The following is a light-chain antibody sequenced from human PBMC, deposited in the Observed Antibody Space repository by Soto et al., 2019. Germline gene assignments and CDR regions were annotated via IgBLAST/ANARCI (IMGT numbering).Light chain of an antibody. J-gene: IGLJ3*02. V-gene: IGLV2-14*03. Sequence: QSVLTQPASVSVSPGQSITISCTGTSSDVGGYDHVSWYQQHPGKAPKLIIYDVTVRPSGISPRFSGSKSDNTASLAVSGLQPEDEADYYCSSYTNKDTLLFGGGTNLTVL. CDR3: SSYTNKDTLL. CDR1: SSDVGGYDH. CDR2: DVT.